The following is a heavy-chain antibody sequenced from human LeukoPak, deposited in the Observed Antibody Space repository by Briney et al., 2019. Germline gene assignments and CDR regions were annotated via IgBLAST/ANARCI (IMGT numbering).Heavy chain of an antibody. CDR1: EFTFSSYD. CDR2: IRTSDEST. Sequence: GGSLRLSCAASEFTFSSYDMSWVRQAPGKGLEWVSAIRTSDESTYYADSVKGRFTISRDNSKNTLYLQMNSLRAEDTAVYYCAKDQVVGPGHPRFDHWGLGALVTVSS. V-gene: IGHV3-23*01. J-gene: IGHJ4*02. CDR3: AKDQVVGPGHPRFDH. D-gene: IGHD2-15*01.